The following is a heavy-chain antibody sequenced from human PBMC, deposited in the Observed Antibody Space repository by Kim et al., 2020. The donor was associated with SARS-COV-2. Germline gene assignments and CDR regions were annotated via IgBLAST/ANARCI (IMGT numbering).Heavy chain of an antibody. V-gene: IGHV3-48*02. Sequence: GGSLRLSCATSGFTFSAYDMNWVRQAPGKGLEWLSFITKTSTTIYYADSVEGRFTISRDNAKNSLFLQMNSLRDEDTAPYYCVRDRMGGAFDMWGQGTMVTVSS. D-gene: IGHD3-16*01. J-gene: IGHJ3*02. CDR2: ITKTSTTI. CDR3: VRDRMGGAFDM. CDR1: GFTFSAYD.